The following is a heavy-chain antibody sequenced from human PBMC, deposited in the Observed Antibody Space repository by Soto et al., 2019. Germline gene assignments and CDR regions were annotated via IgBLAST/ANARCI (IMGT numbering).Heavy chain of an antibody. Sequence: EASVKVSCKASGYTFTSYAMHWVRQAPGQRLEWMGWINAGNGNTKYSQKFQGRVTITRDTSAGTAYMELSSLRSEDTAVYYCAGGGDYYDSSGYYRDAFDIWGQGTMVTVSS. V-gene: IGHV1-3*01. CDR2: INAGNGNT. J-gene: IGHJ3*02. CDR1: GYTFTSYA. D-gene: IGHD3-22*01. CDR3: AGGGDYYDSSGYYRDAFDI.